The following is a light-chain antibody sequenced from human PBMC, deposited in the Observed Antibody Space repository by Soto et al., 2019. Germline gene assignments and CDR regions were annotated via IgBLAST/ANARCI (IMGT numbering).Light chain of an antibody. J-gene: IGLJ1*01. Sequence: PASVSGSPGQSIAISCTGTSSDVGSHNHVSWYQQYPGKAPKLIIYEVSNRPSGVSARFSGSKFGSTASLTISGLQAEDEAEYYCNSLSAAGSSYVFGPGTKVTVL. CDR1: SSDVGSHNH. V-gene: IGLV2-14*01. CDR2: EVS. CDR3: NSLSAAGSSYV.